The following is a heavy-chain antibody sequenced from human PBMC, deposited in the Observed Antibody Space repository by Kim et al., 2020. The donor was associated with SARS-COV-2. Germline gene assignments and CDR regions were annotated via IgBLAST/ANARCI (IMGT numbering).Heavy chain of an antibody. J-gene: IGHJ4*02. CDR1: EFTFRNYG. V-gene: IGHV3-30*05. CDR3: AREVTVTTTSRLDY. Sequence: GGSLRLSCAASEFTFRNYGMHWVRQAPGKGLECVAVISHDGAYQLYADSVKGRFTISRDNSKNTMYLQMGSLRGEDTAVYYCAREVTVTTTSRLDYWGQGTLVTVSS. D-gene: IGHD4-17*01. CDR2: ISHDGAYQ.